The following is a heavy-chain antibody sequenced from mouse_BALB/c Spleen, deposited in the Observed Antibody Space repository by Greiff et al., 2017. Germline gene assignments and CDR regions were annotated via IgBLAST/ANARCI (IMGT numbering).Heavy chain of an antibody. D-gene: IGHD2-10*02. V-gene: IGHV5-6-5*01. Sequence: EVQLQESGGGLVKPGGSLKLSCAASGFTFSSYAMSWVRQTPEKRLEWVASISSGGSTYYPDSVKGRFTISRDNARNILYLQMSSLRSEDTAMYYCARREYGNYGFAYWGQGTLVTVSA. J-gene: IGHJ3*01. CDR1: GFTFSSYA. CDR2: ISSGGST. CDR3: ARREYGNYGFAY.